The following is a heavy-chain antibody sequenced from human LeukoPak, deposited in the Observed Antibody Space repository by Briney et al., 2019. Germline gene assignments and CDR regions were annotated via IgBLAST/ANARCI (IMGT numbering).Heavy chain of an antibody. V-gene: IGHV1-69*04. CDR1: GGTFSSYA. Sequence: SVKVSCTASGGTFSSYAISWVRQAPGQGLEWMGRIIPIFGIANYAQKFQGRVTITADKSTSTAYMELSSLRSEDTAVYYCARDYGGNPIFDYWGQGTLVTVSS. CDR2: IIPIFGIA. CDR3: ARDYGGNPIFDY. J-gene: IGHJ4*02. D-gene: IGHD4-23*01.